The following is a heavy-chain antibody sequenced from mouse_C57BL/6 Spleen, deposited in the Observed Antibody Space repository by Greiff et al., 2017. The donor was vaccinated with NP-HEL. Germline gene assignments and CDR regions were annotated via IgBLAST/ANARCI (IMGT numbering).Heavy chain of an antibody. CDR1: GYTFTSYW. CDR2: IHPNSGST. Sequence: QVQLQQPGAELVKPGASVKLSCKASGYTFTSYWMHWVKQRPGQGLEWIGMIHPNSGSTNYNEKFKSKATLTVDKSSSTAYMQLSSLTSEDSAVYYCAREVGGAGLYYFDYRGQGTTLTVSS. J-gene: IGHJ2*01. CDR3: AREVGGAGLYYFDY. D-gene: IGHD1-1*01. V-gene: IGHV1-64*01.